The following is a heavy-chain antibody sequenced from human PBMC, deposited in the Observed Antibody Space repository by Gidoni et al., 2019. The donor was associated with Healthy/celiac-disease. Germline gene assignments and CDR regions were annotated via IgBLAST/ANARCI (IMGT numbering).Heavy chain of an antibody. J-gene: IGHJ2*01. Sequence: QVQLVQSGAEVKKPGASVKVSCKASGYTFTSYAMHWVRQAPGQRLEWMGWINAGNGNTKYSQKFQGRVTITRDTSASTAYMELSSLRSEDTAVYYCARDLYDSTVAVYFDLWGRGTLVTVSS. V-gene: IGHV1-3*01. CDR3: ARDLYDSTVAVYFDL. CDR1: GYTFTSYA. CDR2: INAGNGNT. D-gene: IGHD3-22*01.